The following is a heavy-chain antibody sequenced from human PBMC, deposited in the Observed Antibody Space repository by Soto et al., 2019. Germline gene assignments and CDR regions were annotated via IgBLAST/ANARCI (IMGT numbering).Heavy chain of an antibody. CDR2: IDPSDSYT. CDR1: GYSFTSYW. CDR3: AVILLWFGESGPYYYYGMDV. Sequence: ESLKISCKGSGYSFTSYWISWVLHMPGKGLEWMGRIDPSDSYTNYSPSFQGHVTISADKSISTAYLQWSSLKASDTAMYYCAVILLWFGESGPYYYYGMDVWGQGTTVTVSS. V-gene: IGHV5-10-1*01. J-gene: IGHJ6*02. D-gene: IGHD3-10*01.